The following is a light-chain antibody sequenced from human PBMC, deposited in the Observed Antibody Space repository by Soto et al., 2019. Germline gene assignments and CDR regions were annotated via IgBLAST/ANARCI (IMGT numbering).Light chain of an antibody. CDR3: QQYNNWPRT. CDR1: QSISSD. CDR2: AAS. Sequence: DIQMTQSPSSLSASVGDRVTITCRASQSISSDLNWYQQKPGKAPKVLIYAASTLQSEVPSRFSGSGSGTEFTLTISSLQSEDFAVYYCQQYNNWPRTFGQGTKVDIK. J-gene: IGKJ1*01. V-gene: IGKV1-17*01.